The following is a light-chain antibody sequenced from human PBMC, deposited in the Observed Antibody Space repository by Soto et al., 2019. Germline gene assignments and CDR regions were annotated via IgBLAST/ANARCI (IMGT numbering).Light chain of an antibody. Sequence: DIQMTQSPSTLSASVGDRVTITCRASQSISSWLAWYQQKPGKAPKLQIYKASSLESGVPSRFSGSGSGTEFTLTISSLQPDDFATYYCQQYNSYSGFGQGTKVEIK. CDR2: KAS. CDR3: QQYNSYSG. V-gene: IGKV1-5*03. CDR1: QSISSW. J-gene: IGKJ1*01.